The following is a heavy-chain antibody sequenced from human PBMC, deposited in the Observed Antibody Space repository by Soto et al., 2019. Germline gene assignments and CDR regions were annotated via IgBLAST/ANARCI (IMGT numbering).Heavy chain of an antibody. CDR2: MIPNSGGT. CDR3: ARDHGSWSFDY. Sequence: GASVKVSGKASGYTFSGLLIPWFRLAPGQGLEWMGWMIPNSGGTNSAQKLQGRVTMTSDTSISTAYMELSSLRSDDTAIYYCARDHGSWSFDYWGQGAPVTVSS. CDR1: GYTFSGLL. D-gene: IGHD2-8*02. J-gene: IGHJ4*02. V-gene: IGHV1-2*02.